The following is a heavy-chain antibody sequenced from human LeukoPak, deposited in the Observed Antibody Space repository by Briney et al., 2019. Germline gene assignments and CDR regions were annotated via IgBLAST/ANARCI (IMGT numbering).Heavy chain of an antibody. CDR2: VKEDGSEK. CDR3: ARYGSIVAAGTFDY. D-gene: IGHD6-13*01. Sequence: TGGSLRPSCAASGFIFSRFWMSWVRQAPGKGLEWLANVKEDGSEKYYVDSVKGRFTISRDNAKNSLYLQMNSLRAEDTAVYYCARYGSIVAAGTFDYWGQGTLVTVSS. CDR1: GFIFSRFW. J-gene: IGHJ4*02. V-gene: IGHV3-7*04.